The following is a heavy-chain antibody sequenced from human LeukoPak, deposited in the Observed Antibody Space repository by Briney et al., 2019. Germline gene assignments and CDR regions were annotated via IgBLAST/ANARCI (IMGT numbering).Heavy chain of an antibody. CDR3: ARDLSISGGDYYYYYYMDV. J-gene: IGHJ6*03. D-gene: IGHD3-16*01. CDR2: IYYSGST. V-gene: IGHV4-30-4*08. CDR1: GGSISSGDYY. Sequence: PSETLSLTCTVSGGSISSGDYYWSWIRQPPGKGLEWIGYIYYSGSTYYNPSLKSRVTISVDTSKNQFSLKLSSVTGADTAVYYCARDLSISGGDYYYYYYMDVWGKGTTVTVSS.